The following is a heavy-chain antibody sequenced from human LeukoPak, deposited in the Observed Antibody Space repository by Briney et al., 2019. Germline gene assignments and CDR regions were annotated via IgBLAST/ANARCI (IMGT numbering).Heavy chain of an antibody. CDR3: AKDNLHYYGSGTPFDY. CDR1: GFTFSDYY. D-gene: IGHD3-10*01. V-gene: IGHV3-11*01. J-gene: IGHJ4*02. Sequence: GGSLRLSCAASGFTFSDYYMSWIRQAPGEGLEWVSYISSSGSMISDADSVKGRFTISRDNAKNSLYLQMNSLRAEDTALYYCAKDNLHYYGSGTPFDYWGQGTLVTVSS. CDR2: ISSSGSMI.